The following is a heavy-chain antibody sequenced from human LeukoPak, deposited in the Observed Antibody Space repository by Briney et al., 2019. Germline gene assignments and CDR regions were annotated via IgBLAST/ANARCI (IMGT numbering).Heavy chain of an antibody. CDR1: GYIFTNYG. J-gene: IGHJ4*02. CDR3: ARHRTGVVILWDFDY. V-gene: IGHV1-18*01. D-gene: IGHD3-3*01. Sequence: ASVKVSCKASGYIFTNYGISWVRQAPGQGLEWIGWIATYNDNTKYAQKFQGRVTMTTDTSTSTAYMEVRSLTSDGTALYYCARHRTGVVILWDFDYWGQGTLVTVSS. CDR2: IATYNDNT.